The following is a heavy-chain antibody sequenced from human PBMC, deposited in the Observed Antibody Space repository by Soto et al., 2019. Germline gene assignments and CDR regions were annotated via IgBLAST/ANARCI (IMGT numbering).Heavy chain of an antibody. CDR3: ARFGNGYSSSWYEGYYNYYGMDV. J-gene: IGHJ6*02. Sequence: SETLSLTCAVSGGSFSGYSWSWIRQPPGKGLEWIGEINHSGSSKYNPSLKSRVTISVDTSKNQFSLKLSSVTAADTAVYYCARFGNGYSSSWYEGYYNYYGMDVWGQGTTVTVSS. CDR1: GGSFSGYS. CDR2: INHSGSS. V-gene: IGHV4-34*01. D-gene: IGHD6-13*01.